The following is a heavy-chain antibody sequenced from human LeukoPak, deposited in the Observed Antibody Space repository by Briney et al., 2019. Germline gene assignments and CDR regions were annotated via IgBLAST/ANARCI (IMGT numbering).Heavy chain of an antibody. D-gene: IGHD2-2*01. CDR2: ISGSGGSR. J-gene: IGHJ3*01. Sequence: GGSLGLSCAASGFTFSDYAMSWVRQAPGKGLEWVSVISGSGGSRFYADSVKGRFTISGDNSKNTMDLQMNSLRAENTALYYCAKDNRPTSSYYAFDVWGQGTMVTVSS. V-gene: IGHV3-23*01. CDR1: GFTFSDYA. CDR3: AKDNRPTSSYYAFDV.